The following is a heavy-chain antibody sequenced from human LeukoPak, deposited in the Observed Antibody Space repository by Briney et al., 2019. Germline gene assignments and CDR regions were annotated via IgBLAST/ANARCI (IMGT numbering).Heavy chain of an antibody. J-gene: IGHJ4*02. Sequence: SETLSLTCAVYGGSFSGYYWSWIRQPPGKGLEWIGEINHSRSTNYNPSLKSRVTISVDTSKNQFSLKLSSVTAADTAVYYCAGEGHDSSGYRNGYWGQGTLVTVSS. CDR1: GGSFSGYY. V-gene: IGHV4-34*01. CDR3: AGEGHDSSGYRNGY. D-gene: IGHD3-22*01. CDR2: INHSRST.